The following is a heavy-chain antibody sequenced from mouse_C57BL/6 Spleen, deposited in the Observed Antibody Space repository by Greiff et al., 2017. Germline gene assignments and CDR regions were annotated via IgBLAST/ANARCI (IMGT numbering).Heavy chain of an antibody. CDR1: GFNIKDDY. V-gene: IGHV14-4*01. J-gene: IGHJ3*01. CDR3: TTTYSNYEN. Sequence: EVQLKQSGAELVRPGASVKLSCTASGFNIKDDYMHWVKQRPEQGLEWIGWIDPENGDTEYASKFQGKATITADTSSNTAYLQLSSLTSEDTAVYYCTTTYSNYENWGQGTLVTVSA. CDR2: IDPENGDT. D-gene: IGHD2-5*01.